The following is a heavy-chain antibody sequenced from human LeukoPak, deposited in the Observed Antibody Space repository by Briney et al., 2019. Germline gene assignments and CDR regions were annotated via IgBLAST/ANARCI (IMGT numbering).Heavy chain of an antibody. CDR1: GYTLTGYY. J-gene: IGHJ4*02. D-gene: IGHD3-9*01. CDR3: AIFFFKQKTAYEILTGSPDY. V-gene: IGHV1-2*02. Sequence: ASVKVSCKASGYTLTGYYMHWVRQAPGQWLEWIGWINPNRGGTNYAQKFRGRVTMTRDTSISTAYMELSRLRSDDTAVYYCAIFFFKQKTAYEILTGSPDYWGQGTLVTVSS. CDR2: INPNRGGT.